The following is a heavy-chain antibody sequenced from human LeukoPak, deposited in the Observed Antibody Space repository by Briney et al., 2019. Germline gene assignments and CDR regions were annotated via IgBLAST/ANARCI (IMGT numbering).Heavy chain of an antibody. D-gene: IGHD6-13*01. V-gene: IGHV4-59*01. CDR2: IYYSGRT. CDR3: ASTHIAAAGTGWFDP. J-gene: IGHJ5*02. CDR1: GGSISSYY. Sequence: SETLSLTCTVSGGSISSYYWSWIRQPPGKGLEWIGYIYYSGRTNYNPSLKSRVTISVDTSKNQFSLKLSSVTAADTAVYYCASTHIAAAGTGWFDPWGQGTLVTVSS.